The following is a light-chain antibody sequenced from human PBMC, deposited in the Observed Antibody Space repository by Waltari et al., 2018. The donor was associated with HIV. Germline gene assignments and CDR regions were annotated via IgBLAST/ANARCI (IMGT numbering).Light chain of an antibody. CDR3: QSHDNKIFYV. CDR1: SGNIASSY. CDR2: ANN. J-gene: IGLJ1*01. V-gene: IGLV6-57*01. Sequence: NFILTQPHSVSESPGKTVTISCTRSSGNIASSYVQWYQHRPGSSPTTVISANNQRPSGVPDRFSVYIDSSSNSASLTISGLRTDDEADYYCQSHDNKIFYVFGGGTYVTVL.